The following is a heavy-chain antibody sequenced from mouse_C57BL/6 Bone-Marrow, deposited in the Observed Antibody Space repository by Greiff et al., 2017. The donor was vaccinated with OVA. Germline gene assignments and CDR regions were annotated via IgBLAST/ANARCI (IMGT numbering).Heavy chain of an antibody. CDR2: ISNLAYSI. V-gene: IGHV5-15*01. CDR3: ARNLVTHYYAMDY. Sequence: EVQLVESGGGLVQPGGSLKLSCAASGFTFSDYGMAWVRQAPRKGPEWVAFISNLAYSIYYADTVTGRFTISRENAKNTLYLEMSSLRSEDTAMYYCARNLVTHYYAMDYWGQGTSVTVSS. CDR1: GFTFSDYG. J-gene: IGHJ4*01. D-gene: IGHD2-2*01.